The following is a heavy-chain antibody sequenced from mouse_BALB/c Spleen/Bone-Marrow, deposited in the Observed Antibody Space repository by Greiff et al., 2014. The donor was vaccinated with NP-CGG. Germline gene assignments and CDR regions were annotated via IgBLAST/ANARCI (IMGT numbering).Heavy chain of an antibody. CDR1: GFNIKDTY. D-gene: IGHD1-1*01. V-gene: IGHV14-3*02. J-gene: IGHJ2*01. Sequence: VQLKESGAALVKPGASVKLSCTASGFNIKDTYMHWVKQRHEQGLEWIGRIDPANGNTKYDPRFQGKATITADTSSNTAYLQLSSLTSEDTAFYYCANYYYGSHFYYWAKAPLSQAPQ. CDR2: IDPANGNT. CDR3: ANYYYGSHFYY.